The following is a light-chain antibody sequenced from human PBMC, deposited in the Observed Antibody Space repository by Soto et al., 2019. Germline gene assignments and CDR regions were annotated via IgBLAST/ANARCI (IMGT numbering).Light chain of an antibody. V-gene: IGLV2-23*02. J-gene: IGLJ2*01. CDR2: EVS. CDR3: CSYATRSTS. CDR1: SSDIGSYNL. Sequence: QSALTQPASVSGSPGQSITISRTGTSSDIGSYNLVSWYQQHPGKAPKLMIYEVSKRPSGVSSRFSGSKSGNTASLTISGLQAEDEADYYCCSYATRSTSFGGGTKVTVL.